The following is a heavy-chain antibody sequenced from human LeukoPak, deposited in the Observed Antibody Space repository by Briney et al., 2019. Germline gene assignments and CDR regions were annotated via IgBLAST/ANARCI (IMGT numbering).Heavy chain of an antibody. J-gene: IGHJ4*02. V-gene: IGHV1-2*02. CDR3: ARAATAIAARPRYFDY. D-gene: IGHD6-6*01. Sequence: ASVKVSCKASGYTFTGYYMHWVRQAPGQGLEWMRWINPNSGGTNYAQKFQGRVTMTRDTSISTAYMELSRLRSDDTAVYYCARAATAIAARPRYFDYWGQGTLVTVSS. CDR2: INPNSGGT. CDR1: GYTFTGYY.